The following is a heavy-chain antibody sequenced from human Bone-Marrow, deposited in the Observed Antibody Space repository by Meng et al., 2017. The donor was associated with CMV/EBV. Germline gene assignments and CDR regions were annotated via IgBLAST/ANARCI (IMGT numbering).Heavy chain of an antibody. CDR2: INSDGSST. J-gene: IGHJ6*02. V-gene: IGHV3-74*01. D-gene: IGHD2-21*01. CDR1: GFTFSSYW. CDR3: ARVIAPYGMVV. Sequence: GESLKISCAASGFTFSSYWMHWVRQAPGKGLVWVSRINSDGSSTSYADSVKGRFTISRDNAKNTLYLQMNSLRAEDTAVYYCARVIAPYGMVVWGQGTTVTVSS.